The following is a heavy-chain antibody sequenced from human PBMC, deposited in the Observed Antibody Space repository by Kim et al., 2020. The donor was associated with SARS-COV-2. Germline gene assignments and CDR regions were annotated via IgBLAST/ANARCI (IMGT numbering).Heavy chain of an antibody. D-gene: IGHD3-16*01. Sequence: SETLSLTCTVSGGSISSSSYYWGWIRQPPGKGLEWIGSIYYSGSTYYNPSLKSRVTISVDTSKNQFSLKLSSVTAADTAVYYCARRFYDYVWGSSGFSDYWGQGTLVTVSS. CDR3: ARRFYDYVWGSSGFSDY. J-gene: IGHJ4*02. CDR2: IYYSGST. V-gene: IGHV4-39*01. CDR1: GGSISSSSYY.